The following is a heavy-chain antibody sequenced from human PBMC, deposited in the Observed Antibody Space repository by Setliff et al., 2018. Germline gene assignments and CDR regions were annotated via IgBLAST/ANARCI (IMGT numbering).Heavy chain of an antibody. CDR2: IKQDESEK. CDR3: TRDSNHNWGSGRDY. V-gene: IGHV3-7*01. Sequence: GSLRLSCAASGFTFTNYWINWVRQAPGKGLEWVANIKQDESEKHYVGSVKGRFTISRDNAKNSLYLQMNNLRAEDTAIYYCTRDSNHNWGSGRDYWGQGTLVTVSS. J-gene: IGHJ4*02. CDR1: GFTFTNYW. D-gene: IGHD7-27*01.